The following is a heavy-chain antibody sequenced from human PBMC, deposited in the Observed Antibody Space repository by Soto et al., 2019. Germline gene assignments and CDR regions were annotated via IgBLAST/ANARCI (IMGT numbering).Heavy chain of an antibody. Sequence: QVQLQQWGPGRLKPSETLSLTCAVYIGSFSFYSWSWFRQPPGRGWEWIGEINHSGSANYNPSLKSRVTISVDTSKNQFSLKLTSVTAADTAVYYCARMLTETTSWYFDLWGRGTLVTVSS. J-gene: IGHJ2*01. CDR2: INHSGSA. V-gene: IGHV4-34*01. CDR1: IGSFSFYS. CDR3: ARMLTETTSWYFDL. D-gene: IGHD1-7*01.